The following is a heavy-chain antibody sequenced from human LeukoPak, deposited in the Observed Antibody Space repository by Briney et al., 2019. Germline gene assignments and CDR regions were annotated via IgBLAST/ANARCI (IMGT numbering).Heavy chain of an antibody. J-gene: IGHJ3*02. CDR2: VSGSGGST. D-gene: IGHD3-3*01. V-gene: IGHV3-23*01. Sequence: GGSLRLSCAASGFTYSSYAMSWVRQAPGKGLEWVSRVSGSGGSTYYADSVKGRFTISRDNSKNTLYVQMNSLRAEDTAICYCARTTIFGVGGDTFDIWGQGTMVTVSS. CDR1: GFTYSSYA. CDR3: ARTTIFGVGGDTFDI.